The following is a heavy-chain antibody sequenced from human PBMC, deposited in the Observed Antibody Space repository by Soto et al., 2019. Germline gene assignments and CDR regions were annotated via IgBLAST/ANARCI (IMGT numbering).Heavy chain of an antibody. J-gene: IGHJ4*02. CDR2: ISGSGGST. V-gene: IGHV3-23*01. Sequence: GGSLRLSCAASGFTFSSYAMSWVRQAPGKGLEWVSAISGSGGSTYYADSVKGRFTISRDNSKNTLYLQMNSLRAEDTAVYYCAKVITPTFYDSTKHFDYWGQGTLVTVSS. CDR1: GFTFSSYA. D-gene: IGHD3-22*01. CDR3: AKVITPTFYDSTKHFDY.